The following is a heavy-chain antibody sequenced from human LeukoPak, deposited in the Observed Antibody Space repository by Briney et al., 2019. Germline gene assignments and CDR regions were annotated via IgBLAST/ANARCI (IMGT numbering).Heavy chain of an antibody. D-gene: IGHD2-2*01. CDR2: IIPIFGTA. J-gene: IGHJ5*02. V-gene: IGHV1-69*01. CDR3: ARTLGYCSSTSCYARYNWFDP. Sequence: SVKVSCKASGGTFSSYAISWVRQAPGQGLEWMGGIIPIFGTANYAQKFQGRVTITADESTSTAYMELSSLRSEDTAVYYCARTLGYCSSTSCYARYNWFDPWGRGTLVTVSS. CDR1: GGTFSSYA.